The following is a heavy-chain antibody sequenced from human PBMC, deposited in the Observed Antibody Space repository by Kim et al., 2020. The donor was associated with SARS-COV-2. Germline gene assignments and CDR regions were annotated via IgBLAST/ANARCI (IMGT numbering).Heavy chain of an antibody. Sequence: GGSLRLSCGGSGFTFRSYAMSWVRQAPGKGLEWVSSITITTKTYYADSVKGRFIIARDNSENRLWLQMNSVRVEDTARYYCAKGESGWYNNWYSMDVWGQGTTVIVSS. CDR1: GFTFRSYA. D-gene: IGHD6-19*01. CDR3: AKGESGWYNNWYSMDV. CDR2: ITITTKT. V-gene: IGHV3-23*01. J-gene: IGHJ6*02.